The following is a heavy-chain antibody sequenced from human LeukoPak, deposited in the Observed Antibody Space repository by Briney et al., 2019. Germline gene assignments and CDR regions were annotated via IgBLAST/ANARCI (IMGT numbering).Heavy chain of an antibody. CDR3: ARQVGSSGYPPRYYYGMDV. V-gene: IGHV1-18*01. D-gene: IGHD3-22*01. J-gene: IGHJ6*02. CDR1: GYTFTSYG. Sequence: GASVKVSCKASGYTFTSYGISWVRQAPGQGLEWMGWISAYNGNTNYAQKLQGRVTMTTDTSTSTAYMELRSLRSDDTAVYYCARQVGSSGYPPRYYYGMDVWGQGTTVTASS. CDR2: ISAYNGNT.